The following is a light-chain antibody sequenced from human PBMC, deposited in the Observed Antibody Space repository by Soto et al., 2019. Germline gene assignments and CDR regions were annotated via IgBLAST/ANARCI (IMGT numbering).Light chain of an antibody. CDR3: SSYTSSSSYV. CDR1: SGDVGAYNY. Sequence: QSVLTQPASVSGSPGQSITISCTGTSGDVGAYNYVSWYQQHPGKAPKLMIYEVSNRPSGVSNRFSGSKSGNTASLTIFGLQAEDEADYYCSSYTSSSSYVFGTGTKVTVL. V-gene: IGLV2-14*01. CDR2: EVS. J-gene: IGLJ1*01.